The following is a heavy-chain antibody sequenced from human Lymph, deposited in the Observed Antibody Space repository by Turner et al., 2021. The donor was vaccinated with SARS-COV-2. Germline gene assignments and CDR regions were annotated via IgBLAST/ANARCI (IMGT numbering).Heavy chain of an antibody. CDR2: IICSGST. V-gene: IGHV4-34*12. D-gene: IGHD6-19*01. J-gene: IGHJ4*02. CDR3: AREALLDSSGSFDF. Sequence: EQLQQWGAGLLKPSETLSLTSAVYVGSCSSYYLSWIRQPPGKGLEWIGEIICSGSTNYNPSLKSRVTISVDTSKNQFSLKLSSVTAADTAVYYCAREALLDSSGSFDFWGQGTLVTVSS. CDR1: VGSCSSYY.